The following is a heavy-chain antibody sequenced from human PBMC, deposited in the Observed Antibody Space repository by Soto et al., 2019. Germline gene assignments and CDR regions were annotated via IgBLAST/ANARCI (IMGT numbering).Heavy chain of an antibody. J-gene: IGHJ4*02. V-gene: IGHV3-74*01. Sequence: EVQLVESGGGLVQPGGSLRLSCAASGFTFSSYWMHWVRQVPGKGLVWVSRIDEYGNTINYADSVRGRFTISRDNAKNILYLEMNGRGAGDMVFFFCKRDMGGRGGYWGQGTLVTVSS. CDR2: IDEYGNTI. D-gene: IGHD3-16*01. CDR1: GFTFSSYW. CDR3: KRDMGGRGGY.